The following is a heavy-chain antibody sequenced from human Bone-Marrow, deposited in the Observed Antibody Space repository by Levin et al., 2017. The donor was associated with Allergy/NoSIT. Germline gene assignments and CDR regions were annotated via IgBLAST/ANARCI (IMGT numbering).Heavy chain of an antibody. CDR1: GFTVSNNY. D-gene: IGHD3-10*01. Sequence: GESLKISCAASGFTVSNNYMRWVRQAPGKGLEWVSLIYSGGSTYYADSVKGRFTISRDKSKNTLYLQLNSLRAEDTAVYYCARGEISGVTGDYWGQGTLVTVSS. J-gene: IGHJ4*02. CDR2: IYSGGST. CDR3: ARGEISGVTGDY. V-gene: IGHV3-53*01.